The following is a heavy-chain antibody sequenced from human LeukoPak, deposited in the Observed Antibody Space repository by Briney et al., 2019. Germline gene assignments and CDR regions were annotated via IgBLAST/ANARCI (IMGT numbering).Heavy chain of an antibody. V-gene: IGHV1-69*05. D-gene: IGHD3-3*01. CDR2: IIPIFGTA. Sequence: GASVKVSCKASGATFSSYAISWVRQAPGQGLEWMGGIIPIFGTANYAQKFQGRVTITTGESTSTAYMELSSLRSEDTAVYYCASSPSYFGVVTTSPYYYYMDVWGKGTTVTVSS. J-gene: IGHJ6*03. CDR1: GATFSSYA. CDR3: ASSPSYFGVVTTSPYYYYMDV.